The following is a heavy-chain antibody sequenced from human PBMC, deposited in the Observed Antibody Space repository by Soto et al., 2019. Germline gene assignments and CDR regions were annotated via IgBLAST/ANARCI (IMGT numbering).Heavy chain of an antibody. V-gene: IGHV3-21*01. CDR3: ARDPHYYGSGSYYNDYYYYGMDV. J-gene: IGHJ6*02. CDR1: GFTFSSYS. Sequence: EVQLVESGGGLVKPGGSLRLSCAASGFTFSSYSMNWVRQAPGKGLEWFSSISSSTSYIYYADSVKGRFTISRDNAKNSLYLQMNSLRAEDTAVYYCARDPHYYGSGSYYNDYYYYGMDVWGQGTTVTVSS. CDR2: ISSSTSYI. D-gene: IGHD3-10*01.